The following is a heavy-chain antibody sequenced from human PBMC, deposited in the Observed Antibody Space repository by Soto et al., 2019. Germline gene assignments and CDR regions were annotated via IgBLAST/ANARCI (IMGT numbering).Heavy chain of an antibody. J-gene: IGHJ4*02. V-gene: IGHV4-59*01. CDR1: GGSITTYY. CDR2: IHHEGST. Sequence: SETLSLTCSVSGGSITTYYWSWLRQPPGKGLEWIGYIHHEGSTNYNPSLKSRVTILVDTSQNRFSLKLTSVTAADTAVYFCARGRRSGWYHFDSWGQGTLVTVSS. CDR3: ARGRRSGWYHFDS. D-gene: IGHD6-19*01.